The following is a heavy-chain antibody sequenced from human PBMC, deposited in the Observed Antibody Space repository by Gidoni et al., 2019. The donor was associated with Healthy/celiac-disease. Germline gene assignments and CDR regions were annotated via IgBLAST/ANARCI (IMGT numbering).Heavy chain of an antibody. Sequence: EVQLVESGGGLVQPGRSLRLSSTASGFTFGDYAMSWVRQAPGKGLEWVGFIRSKAYGGTTEYAASVKGRFTISRDDSKSIAYLQMNSMKTEDTAVYYCTRVGGYSYGPSFDYWGQGTLVTVSS. CDR2: IRSKAYGGTT. D-gene: IGHD5-18*01. CDR1: GFTFGDYA. J-gene: IGHJ4*02. CDR3: TRVGGYSYGPSFDY. V-gene: IGHV3-49*04.